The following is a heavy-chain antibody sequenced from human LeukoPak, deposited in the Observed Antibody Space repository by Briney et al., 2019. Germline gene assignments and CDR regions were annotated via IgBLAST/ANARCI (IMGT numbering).Heavy chain of an antibody. D-gene: IGHD2-2*01. J-gene: IGHJ5*02. Sequence: SQTLSLTCAISGDSVSSNSVTWNWIRQSPSRGLEWLGRTYYRSTWYNDYAVPVRGRITVNPDTSKNQFSLHLNSVTPEDTAVYYCARRLTQYDCFDPWGXGILVTVSS. CDR3: ARRLTQYDCFDP. CDR2: TYYRSTWYN. CDR1: GDSVSSNSVT. V-gene: IGHV6-1*01.